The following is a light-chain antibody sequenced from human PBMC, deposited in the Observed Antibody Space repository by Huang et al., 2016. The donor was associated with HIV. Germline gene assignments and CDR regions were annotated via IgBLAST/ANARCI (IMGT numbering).Light chain of an antibody. CDR3: QQLHSYPIT. Sequence: HLTQSPPSLSASVGDSVFISCRASKDIGTSLAWYQQKTGRAPKLLISGASTLQTGVPSRFSGDSAGTFFTLFITDLQPEDFATYYCQQLHSYPITFGQGTRLDIK. J-gene: IGKJ5*01. CDR2: GAS. V-gene: IGKV1-13*02. CDR1: KDIGTS.